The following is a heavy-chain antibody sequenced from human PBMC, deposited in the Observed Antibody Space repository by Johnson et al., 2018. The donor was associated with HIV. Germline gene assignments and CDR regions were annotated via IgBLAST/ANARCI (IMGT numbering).Heavy chain of an antibody. CDR2: LSYDGSNK. V-gene: IGHV3-30*04. CDR3: VKDRGSPGVPAALDV. D-gene: IGHD1-26*01. J-gene: IGHJ3*01. Sequence: QVQLVESGGGVVQPGRSLRLSCAASGFTFRSYAMHWVRQAPGKGLEWVAVLSYDGSNKYYADSVKGRFTISRDNSKNTLNLEMDGLKDEDTGLYYCVKDRGSPGVPAALDVWGQGTKVIVSS. CDR1: GFTFRSYA.